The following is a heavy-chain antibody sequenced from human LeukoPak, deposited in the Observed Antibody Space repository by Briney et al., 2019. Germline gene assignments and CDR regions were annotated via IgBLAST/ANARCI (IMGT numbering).Heavy chain of an antibody. Sequence: PSETLSLTCTVSGGSISSYYWGWIRQPPGKGLEWIGYIYYSGSTNYNPSLKSRVTISVDTSKNQFSLKLSSVTAADTAVYYCARDYYDSSGYHAFDIWGQGTMVTVSS. J-gene: IGHJ3*02. CDR3: ARDYYDSSGYHAFDI. CDR1: GGSISSYY. CDR2: IYYSGST. V-gene: IGHV4-59*01. D-gene: IGHD3-22*01.